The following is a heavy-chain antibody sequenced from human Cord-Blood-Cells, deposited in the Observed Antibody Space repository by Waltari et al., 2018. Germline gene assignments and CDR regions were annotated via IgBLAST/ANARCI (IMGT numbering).Heavy chain of an antibody. CDR2: IYYSGST. CDR1: GGLISSYY. D-gene: IGHD5-12*01. Sequence: QVQLQESGPGLVKHSETLSLTCTVSGGLISSYYWSWIRQPPGKGLEWIGYIYYSGSTNYNPSLKSRVTISVDTSKNQFSLKLSSVTAADTAVYYCARDLGSRAFDIWGQGTMVTVSS. V-gene: IGHV4-59*01. J-gene: IGHJ3*02. CDR3: ARDLGSRAFDI.